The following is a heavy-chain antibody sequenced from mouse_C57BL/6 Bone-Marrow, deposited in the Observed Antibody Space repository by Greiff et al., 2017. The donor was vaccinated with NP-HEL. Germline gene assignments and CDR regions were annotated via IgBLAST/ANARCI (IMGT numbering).Heavy chain of an antibody. V-gene: IGHV1-9*01. CDR3: ARSVYYYGSSYEDWYFDV. CDR2: ILPGSGST. D-gene: IGHD1-1*01. Sequence: QVQLQQSGAELMKPGASVKLSCKATGYTFTGYWIEWVKQRPGHGLEWIGEILPGSGSTNYNEKFKGKATFTADTSSNTAYMQLSSLTTEDSAIYYCARSVYYYGSSYEDWYFDVWGTGTTVTVSS. CDR1: GYTFTGYW. J-gene: IGHJ1*03.